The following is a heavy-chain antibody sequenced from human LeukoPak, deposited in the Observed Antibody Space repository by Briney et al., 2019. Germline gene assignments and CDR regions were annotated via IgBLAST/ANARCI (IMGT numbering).Heavy chain of an antibody. CDR1: GFTFSRFD. V-gene: IGHV3-64*01. D-gene: IGHD3-10*01. CDR3: AGGSGTYSPDY. CDR2: VTRNGDRP. Sequence: GGSLRLSCAASGFTFSRFDMHWVRQAPGKGLEYVSGVTRNGDRPFYAKSVKGRFTISRDNSKNTLYLQMGSLRAEDMAVYYCAGGSGTYSPDYWGQGTLVTVSS. J-gene: IGHJ4*02.